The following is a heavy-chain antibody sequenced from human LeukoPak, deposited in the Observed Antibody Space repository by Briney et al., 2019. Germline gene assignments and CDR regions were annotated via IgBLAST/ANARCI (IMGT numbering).Heavy chain of an antibody. D-gene: IGHD6-13*01. CDR3: ARDTGGSWYQNYYYYGMDV. J-gene: IGHJ6*02. CDR2: ISAYNGNT. CDR1: GYTFTSYG. Sequence: ASVKVSCKASGYTFTSYGISWVRQAPGQGLEWMGWISAYNGNTNYAQKLQGRVTMTTDTSTSTAYMELRSLRSDDTAVYYCARDTGGSWYQNYYYYGMDVWGQGTTVTVSS. V-gene: IGHV1-18*01.